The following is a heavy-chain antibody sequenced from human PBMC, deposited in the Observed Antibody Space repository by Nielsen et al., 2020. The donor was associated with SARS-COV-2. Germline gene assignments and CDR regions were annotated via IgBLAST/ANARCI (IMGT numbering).Heavy chain of an antibody. J-gene: IGHJ4*02. D-gene: IGHD5-24*01. V-gene: IGHV4-61*01. Sequence: SETLSLTCIVSGGSISHGSHYWSWIRQPPGKGLEWIGYIFYRGNTNYNPSLKSRVTISVDTSKNQFSLKVNSVTAADTAVYYCVRIDMATISVDYWGRGTLVTVSS. CDR1: GGSISHGSHY. CDR3: VRIDMATISVDY. CDR2: IFYRGNT.